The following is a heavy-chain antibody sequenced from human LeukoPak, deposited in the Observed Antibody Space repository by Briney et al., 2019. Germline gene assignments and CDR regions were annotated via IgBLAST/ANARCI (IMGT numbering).Heavy chain of an antibody. D-gene: IGHD3-3*01. CDR2: IDPSGGST. CDR3: ARQGITIFGVVTKGYFQH. Sequence: ASVKVSCKASGYTFTSYYMHWVRQAPGQGLEWMGIIDPSGGSTSYAQKFQGRVTMTRDTSTSTVYMELSSLRSEDTAVYYCARQGITIFGVVTKGYFQHWGQGTLVTVSS. CDR1: GYTFTSYY. J-gene: IGHJ1*01. V-gene: IGHV1-46*01.